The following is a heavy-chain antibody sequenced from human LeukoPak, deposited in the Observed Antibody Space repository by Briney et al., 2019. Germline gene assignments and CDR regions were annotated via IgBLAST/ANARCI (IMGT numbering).Heavy chain of an antibody. Sequence: GGSLRLSCAASGFTFGSYGMHWVRQAPGKGLEWVAVISYDGSNKYYADSVKGRFTISRDNSKNTLYLQMNSLRAEDTAVYYCAKGTYYYGSTESTGSWYFDLWGRGTLVTVSS. V-gene: IGHV3-30*18. CDR3: AKGTYYYGSTESTGSWYFDL. CDR2: ISYDGSNK. J-gene: IGHJ2*01. CDR1: GFTFGSYG. D-gene: IGHD3-10*01.